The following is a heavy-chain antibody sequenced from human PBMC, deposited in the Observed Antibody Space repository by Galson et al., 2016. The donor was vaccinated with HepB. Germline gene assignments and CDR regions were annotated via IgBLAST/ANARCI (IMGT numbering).Heavy chain of an antibody. D-gene: IGHD3-10*01. J-gene: IGHJ3*02. CDR3: AREIRTLGGWDPFDI. CDR1: GYTFTNYG. CDR2: ISGYNGNT. V-gene: IGHV1-18*04. Sequence: SVKVSCKASGYTFTNYGINWVRQAPGQGLEWMGWISGYNGNTNYAQKLQDRVTMTTDTSTSTAYMELRSLRSDETAVYYCAREIRTLGGWDPFDIWGQGTMVTVSS.